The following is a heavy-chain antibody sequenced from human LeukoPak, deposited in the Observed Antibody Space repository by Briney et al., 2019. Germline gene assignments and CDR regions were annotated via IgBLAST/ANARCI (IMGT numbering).Heavy chain of an antibody. Sequence: PSETLSLTCTVSGGSISGYFWNWIRQSPGKGLEWMGYVYYTGSTRYNPSLKSRVTMSVDTSKNQFSLKLSSVTAADTAVYYCARVSSEGAFDIWGQGTMVTVSS. CDR1: GGSISGYF. CDR3: ARVSSEGAFDI. CDR2: VYYTGST. J-gene: IGHJ3*02. D-gene: IGHD1-14*01. V-gene: IGHV4-59*12.